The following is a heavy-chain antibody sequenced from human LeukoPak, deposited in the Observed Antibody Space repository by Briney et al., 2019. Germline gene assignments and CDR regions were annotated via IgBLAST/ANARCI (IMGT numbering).Heavy chain of an antibody. J-gene: IGHJ4*02. CDR1: GGSLSSTNYY. D-gene: IGHD6-13*01. CDR2: IYYSGST. CDR3: ARGVKHSSSWYKGEVDF. V-gene: IGHV4-39*01. Sequence: PSETLSLTCTVSGGSLSSTNYYWGWIRQPPGRGLEGIGSIYYSGSTYYNPSLKSRVTISVDTSKSQFSLRLTSLTAADTAVYYCARGVKHSSSWYKGEVDFWGQGTLVTVSS.